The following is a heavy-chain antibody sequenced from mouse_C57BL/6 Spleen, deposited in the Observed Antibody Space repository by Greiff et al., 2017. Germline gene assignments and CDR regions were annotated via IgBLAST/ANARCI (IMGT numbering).Heavy chain of an antibody. J-gene: IGHJ1*03. Sequence: DVKLQESGPELVKPGASVKISCKASGYSFTGYYMNWVKQSPEKSLEWIGEINPSTGGTTYNQKFKAKATLTVDKSSSTAYMQLKSLTSEDSAVYYCARSEITTVVASPYWYFDVWGTGTTVTVSS. V-gene: IGHV1-42*01. CDR1: GYSFTGYY. D-gene: IGHD1-1*01. CDR3: ARSEITTVVASPYWYFDV. CDR2: INPSTGGT.